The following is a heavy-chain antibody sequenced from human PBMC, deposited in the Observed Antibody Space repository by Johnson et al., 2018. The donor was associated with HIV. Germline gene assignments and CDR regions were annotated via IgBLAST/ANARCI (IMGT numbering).Heavy chain of an antibody. J-gene: IGHJ3*02. CDR3: AREREGAFDI. CDR1: GFTFSSYA. V-gene: IGHV3-66*02. Sequence: MLLVESGGGLVQPGGSLRLSCAASGFTFSSYAMSWVRQAPGKGLEWVSVIYSGGRTYYADSVKGRFTISRDNSKNTLYLQMNSLRAEDTAVYYCAREREGAFDIWCQGTMVTVSS. CDR2: IYSGGRT.